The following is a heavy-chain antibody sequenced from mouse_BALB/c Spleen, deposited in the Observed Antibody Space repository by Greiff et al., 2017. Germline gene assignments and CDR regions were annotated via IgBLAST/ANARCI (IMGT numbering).Heavy chain of an antibody. V-gene: IGHV3-8*02. CDR1: GDSITSGY. D-gene: IGHD1-1*01. CDR3: ARYTLYYGSSYWYFDV. Sequence: EVKLQESGPSLVKPSQTLSLTCSVTGDSITSGYWNWIRKFPGNKLEYMGYISYSGSTYYNPSLKSRISITRDTSKNQYYLQLNSVTTEDTATYYCARYTLYYGSSYWYFDVWGAGTTVTVSS. J-gene: IGHJ1*01. CDR2: ISYSGST.